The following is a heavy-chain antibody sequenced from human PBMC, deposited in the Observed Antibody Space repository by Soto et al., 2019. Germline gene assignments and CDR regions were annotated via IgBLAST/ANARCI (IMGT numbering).Heavy chain of an antibody. V-gene: IGHV1-2*02. CDR1: GNTLTGHF. Sequence: QLQLVQSGAEVKRPGASVRVSCKASGNTLTGHFLHWVRQARGQGLEWMGWLNSNSGGTKIAQKFQGRLAMTRDTSITTAYMELSRLRSDDTAIXXXXXXPXWLGEGSGGLDVWGLGATVTVSS. J-gene: IGHJ6*02. CDR3: XXXPXWLGEGSGGLDV. CDR2: LNSNSGGT. D-gene: IGHD3-10*01.